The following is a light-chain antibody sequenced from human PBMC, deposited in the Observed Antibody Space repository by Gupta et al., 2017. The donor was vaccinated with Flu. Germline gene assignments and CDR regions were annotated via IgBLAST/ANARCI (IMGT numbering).Light chain of an antibody. Sequence: SYVLTQPPSVSVAPGQTARITCGGNNIGRKSVHWYQQKPGQAPVLVVHDDSDRPSGIPERFSGSNSGNTATLNISRVEAGDEADYYCQVWDTSSDHVVFGGGTKLTVL. J-gene: IGLJ2*01. V-gene: IGLV3-21*02. CDR2: DDS. CDR1: NIGRKS. CDR3: QVWDTSSDHVV.